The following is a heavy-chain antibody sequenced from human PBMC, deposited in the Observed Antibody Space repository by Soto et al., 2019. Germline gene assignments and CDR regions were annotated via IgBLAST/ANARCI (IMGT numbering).Heavy chain of an antibody. CDR1: GYSFTSCW. CDR3: ARALEDSRGDDFYI. V-gene: IGHV5-51*01. D-gene: IGHD3-22*01. CDR2: IYPGDSDT. Sequence: PGKSLKISCMGCGYSFTSCWIGWVRQMPGKGLEWMGIIYPGDSDTRYSPSFQGQVTISADKSISTAYLQWSSLKASDTAMYYCARALEDSRGDDFYIFGQGTMVTISS. J-gene: IGHJ3*02.